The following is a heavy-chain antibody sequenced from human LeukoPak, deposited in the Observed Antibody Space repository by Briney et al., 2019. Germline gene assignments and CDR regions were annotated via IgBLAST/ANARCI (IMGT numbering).Heavy chain of an antibody. Sequence: GGSLRLSCAASGFTFNSYGIHWVRQAPGKGLEWVAFIRFDGSNNYYADSVKGRFTISRDNSKNTLYLQMNSLRAEDTAVYYCAKSPLRTRILLDYWGQGTLVTVSS. CDR1: GFTFNSYG. CDR2: IRFDGSNN. J-gene: IGHJ4*02. V-gene: IGHV3-30*02. CDR3: AKSPLRTRILLDY. D-gene: IGHD3-3*01.